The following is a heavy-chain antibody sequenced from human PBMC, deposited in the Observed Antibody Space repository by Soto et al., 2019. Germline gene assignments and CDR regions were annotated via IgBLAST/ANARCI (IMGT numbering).Heavy chain of an antibody. J-gene: IGHJ6*02. V-gene: IGHV1-69*12. Sequence: QVQLVQSGAEVKKPGSSVKVSCKASGGTFSSYAISWVGQAPGQGLEWMGGIIPIFGTANYAQKFQGRVTITADESTSTAYMELSSLRSEDTAVYYCARMVATTAEGIYYYYGMDVWGQGTTVTVSS. CDR2: IIPIFGTA. D-gene: IGHD1-1*01. CDR1: GGTFSSYA. CDR3: ARMVATTAEGIYYYYGMDV.